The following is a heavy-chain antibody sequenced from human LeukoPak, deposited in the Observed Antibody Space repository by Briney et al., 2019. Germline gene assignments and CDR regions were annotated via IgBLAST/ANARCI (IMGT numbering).Heavy chain of an antibody. Sequence: GGSLRLSCAASGFTFSSYSMNWVRQAPGKGLEWVSSISSSSSYIYYADSVKGRFTISRDNAKNSLYLQMNSLRAEDTAVYYCARAGFYGDYVCDYWGQGTLVTVSS. V-gene: IGHV3-21*01. CDR3: ARAGFYGDYVCDY. CDR1: GFTFSSYS. CDR2: ISSSSSYI. D-gene: IGHD4-17*01. J-gene: IGHJ4*02.